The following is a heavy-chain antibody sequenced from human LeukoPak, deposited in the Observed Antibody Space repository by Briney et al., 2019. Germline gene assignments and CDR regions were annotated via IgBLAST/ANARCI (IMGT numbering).Heavy chain of an antibody. CDR2: IIPIFGTA. Sequence: GASVKVSCKASGGTFSSYAISWVRQAPGQGLEWMGGIIPIFGTANYAQKFQGRVTITADKSTSTAYMELSSLRSEDTAVYYCARDATVEPGEGGAFDIWGQGTMVTVSS. CDR1: GGTFSSYA. V-gene: IGHV1-69*06. CDR3: ARDATVEPGEGGAFDI. D-gene: IGHD4-23*01. J-gene: IGHJ3*02.